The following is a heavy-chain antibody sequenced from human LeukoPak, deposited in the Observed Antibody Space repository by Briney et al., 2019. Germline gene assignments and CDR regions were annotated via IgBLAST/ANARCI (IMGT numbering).Heavy chain of an antibody. D-gene: IGHD2-15*01. CDR1: GFTFDDYA. CDR3: AKDPGW. Sequence: GGSLRLSCAASGFTFDDYAMSWVRQVPGKGLEWVAVISYDGSNKYYADSVKGRFTISRDNSKNTLYLQMNSLRAEDTAVYYCAKDPGWWGQGTLVTVSS. J-gene: IGHJ4*02. CDR2: ISYDGSNK. V-gene: IGHV3-30*18.